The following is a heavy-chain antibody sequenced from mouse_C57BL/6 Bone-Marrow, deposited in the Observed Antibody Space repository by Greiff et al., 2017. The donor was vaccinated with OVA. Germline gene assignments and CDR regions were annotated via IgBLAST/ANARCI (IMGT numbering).Heavy chain of an antibody. D-gene: IGHD2-4*01. J-gene: IGHJ2*01. CDR3: ARCDYSY. CDR1: GYTFTSYW. CDR2: IDPSDSYT. Sequence: QVQLQQPGAELVKPGASVKLSCKASGYTFTSYWMQWVKQRPGQGLEWIGEIDPSDSYTNYNQKFKGKATLTVDTSSSTAYMQLSSLTSWDSAVYYCARCDYSYWGQGTTLTVSS. V-gene: IGHV1-50*01.